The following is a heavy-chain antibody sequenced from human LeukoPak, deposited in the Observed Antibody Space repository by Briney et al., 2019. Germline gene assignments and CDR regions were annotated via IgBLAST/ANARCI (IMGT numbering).Heavy chain of an antibody. Sequence: ASVKVSCKTSGYTFTGHYMHWVRQAPGQGPEWMGWMNPDSGATNYAQNFQGRVTMTRDTSFTIAYMELSRLTSEDTAVYYCARGLLRELLGLDYWGQGTLVTVSS. D-gene: IGHD3-10*01. CDR1: GYTFTGHY. CDR3: ARGLLRELLGLDY. CDR2: MNPDSGAT. V-gene: IGHV1-2*02. J-gene: IGHJ4*02.